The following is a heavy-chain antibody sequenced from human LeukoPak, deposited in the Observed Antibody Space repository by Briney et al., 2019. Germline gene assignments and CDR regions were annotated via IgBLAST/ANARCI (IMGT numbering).Heavy chain of an antibody. CDR2: ITSGGDDI. CDR3: ARKQWLDS. CDR1: GFNFRAYW. D-gene: IGHD6-19*01. Sequence: GGSLRLSCTTSGFNFRAYWMGWVRQAPGKGLEWVSSITSGGDDIYYSDSVKGRFTISRDNAKNSLFLQMNNLRAEDTAVYYCARKQWLDSWGQGTRVIVSS. V-gene: IGHV3-21*01. J-gene: IGHJ4*02.